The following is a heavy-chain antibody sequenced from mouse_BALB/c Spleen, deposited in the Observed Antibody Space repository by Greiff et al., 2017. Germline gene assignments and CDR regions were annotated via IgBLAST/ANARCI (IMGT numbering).Heavy chain of an antibody. Sequence: EVQVVESGGGLVQPGGSRKLSCAASGFTFSSFGMHWVRQAPEKGLEWVAYISSGSSTIYYADTVKGRFTISRDNPKNTLFLQMTSLRSEDTAMYYCARTPITFYAMDYWGQGTSVTVSS. D-gene: IGHD1-1*01. CDR3: ARTPITFYAMDY. J-gene: IGHJ4*01. CDR2: ISSGSSTI. CDR1: GFTFSSFG. V-gene: IGHV5-17*02.